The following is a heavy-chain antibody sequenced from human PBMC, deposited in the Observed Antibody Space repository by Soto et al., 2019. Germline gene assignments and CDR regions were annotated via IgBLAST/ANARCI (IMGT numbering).Heavy chain of an antibody. Sequence: GGSLRLSCAASGFTFDDYTMHWVRQAPGKGLEWVSMISWDGGNTYYADSVKGRFTISRDNSKNSLYLQMNSLRAEDTAVYYCAREWLAPHFDYWGQGTLVTVSS. D-gene: IGHD6-19*01. CDR3: AREWLAPHFDY. CDR1: GFTFDDYT. J-gene: IGHJ4*02. CDR2: ISWDGGNT. V-gene: IGHV3-43*01.